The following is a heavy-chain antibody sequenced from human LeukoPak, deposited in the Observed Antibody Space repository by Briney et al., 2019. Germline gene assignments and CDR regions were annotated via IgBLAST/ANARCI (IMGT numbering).Heavy chain of an antibody. D-gene: IGHD3-10*01. CDR1: GFTVSSYG. Sequence: GGSLRLSCAASGFTVSSYGMHWVRQAPGKGLEWVAFIRYDGSNKYYADSVKGRFTISRDNSKNTLYLQMNSLRAEDTAVYYCAKEPDLWFGEYYFDYWGQGTLVTVSS. CDR2: IRYDGSNK. J-gene: IGHJ4*02. V-gene: IGHV3-30*02. CDR3: AKEPDLWFGEYYFDY.